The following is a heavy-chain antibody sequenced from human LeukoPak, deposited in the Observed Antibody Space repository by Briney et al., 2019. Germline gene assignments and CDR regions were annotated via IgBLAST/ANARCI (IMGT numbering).Heavy chain of an antibody. D-gene: IGHD2-21*01. CDR1: GFTFDDYA. J-gene: IGHJ4*02. CDR2: ISWNSNSI. Sequence: GGSLRLSCAASGFTFDDYAMHWVRQAPGKGLEWVSGISWNSNSIGYADSVKGRFTISRGNAKNSLYLQMNSLRAEDTAVYYCARAIGDWYYFDYWGQGTLVTVSS. CDR3: ARAIGDWYYFDY. V-gene: IGHV3-9*01.